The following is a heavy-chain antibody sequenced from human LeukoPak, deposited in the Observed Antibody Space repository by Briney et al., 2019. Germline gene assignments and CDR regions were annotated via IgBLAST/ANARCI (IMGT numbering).Heavy chain of an antibody. Sequence: SVKVSCKASGGTFSSYAISWVRQAPGQGLEWMGRIIPILGIANYAQKFQGRVTITADKSTSTAYMELSSLRSEDTAVYYCARHGYDSSGYIDYWGQGTLVTVSS. CDR2: IIPILGIA. D-gene: IGHD3-22*01. CDR3: ARHGYDSSGYIDY. V-gene: IGHV1-69*04. J-gene: IGHJ4*02. CDR1: GGTFSSYA.